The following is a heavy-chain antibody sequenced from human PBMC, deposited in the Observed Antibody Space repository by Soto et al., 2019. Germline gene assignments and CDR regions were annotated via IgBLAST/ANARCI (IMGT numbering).Heavy chain of an antibody. J-gene: IGHJ4*02. CDR1: GGSFSGYY. V-gene: IGHV4-34*01. D-gene: IGHD3-16*01. CDR2: INHSGST. CDR3: ARDLDSDY. Sequence: SETLSLTCAVYGGSFSGYYWSWIRQPPGKGLEWIGEINHSGSTNYNPSLKSRVTISVDTSKNQFSLKLSSVTAADTAVYYCARDLDSDYWGQGTLVTVSS.